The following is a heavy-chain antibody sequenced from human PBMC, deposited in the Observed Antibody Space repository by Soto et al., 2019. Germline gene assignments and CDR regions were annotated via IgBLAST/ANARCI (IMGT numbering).Heavy chain of an antibody. CDR3: ARDWGPNGMEV. CDR1: GFTFSSYS. V-gene: IGHV3-21*01. D-gene: IGHD3-16*01. J-gene: IGHJ6*02. CDR2: ISSSSSYI. Sequence: GGSLRLSCAASGFTFSSYSMNWVRQAPGKGLEWVSSISSSSSYIYYADSVKGRFTISRDNAKNSLYLQMNSLRAEDTAVYYCARDWGPNGMEVWGQGTTVTVSS.